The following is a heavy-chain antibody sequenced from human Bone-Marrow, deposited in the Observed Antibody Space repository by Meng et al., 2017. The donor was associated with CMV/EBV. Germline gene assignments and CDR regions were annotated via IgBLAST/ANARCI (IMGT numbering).Heavy chain of an antibody. CDR3: ARAVTTTGTHYYYYYGMDV. CDR1: GGSISSSDYY. V-gene: IGHV4-39*07. D-gene: IGHD1-1*01. CDR2: IYYTGNT. J-gene: IGHJ6*02. Sequence: SETLSLTCSVSGGSISSSDYYWGWIRQPPGKGLEWIGNIYYTGNTYYNPSLKSRVTISLDTSKNQFSLRLSSVTAADTAVYYCARAVTTTGTHYYYYYGMDVWGQGTTVTVSS.